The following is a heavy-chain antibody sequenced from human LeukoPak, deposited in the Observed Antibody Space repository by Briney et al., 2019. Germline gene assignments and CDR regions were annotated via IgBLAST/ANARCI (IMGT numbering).Heavy chain of an antibody. CDR2: IYYDGST. D-gene: IGHD2-2*02. Sequence: PSETLSLTCTVSGGSISGSSDYWGWIRQPPGKGLEWIGSIYYDGSTYYNPSLKSRVTISVDTSKNQFSLKLTSVTAADTAVYYCARLVAIRTNRFDPWGQGTLVTVSS. CDR3: ARLVAIRTNRFDP. V-gene: IGHV4-39*01. CDR1: GGSISGSSDY. J-gene: IGHJ5*02.